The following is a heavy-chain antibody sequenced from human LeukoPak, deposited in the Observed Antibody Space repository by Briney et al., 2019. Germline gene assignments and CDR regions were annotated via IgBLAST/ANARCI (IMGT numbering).Heavy chain of an antibody. CDR1: GYSFSNYW. J-gene: IGHJ6*02. D-gene: IGHD1-7*01. CDR3: ARRYYGTTDYYYGMDV. CDR2: IYPGDSES. V-gene: IGHV5-51*01. Sequence: GESLKISCKGSGYSFSNYWIGWVRQMPGKGLEWMGIIYPGDSESRCSPSFQGQVTISADKSISTAYLQWSSLKASDTAMYYCARRYYGTTDYYYGMDVWGQGTTVTVSS.